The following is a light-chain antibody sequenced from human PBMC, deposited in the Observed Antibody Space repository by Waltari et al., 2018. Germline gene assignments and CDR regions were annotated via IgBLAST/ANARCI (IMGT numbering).Light chain of an antibody. J-gene: IGKJ4*01. CDR1: QSVMSY. CDR2: GAS. V-gene: IGKV3-15*01. Sequence: EVVMTQSPATLSLSPGERATLSCRASQSVMSYLAWYQQKPGQAPRLLIYGASTRATGILARCRGSGSCAEYTRIISSLQAEDVSVYYCHQYNDWSPVTFGGGTKVEIK. CDR3: HQYNDWSPVT.